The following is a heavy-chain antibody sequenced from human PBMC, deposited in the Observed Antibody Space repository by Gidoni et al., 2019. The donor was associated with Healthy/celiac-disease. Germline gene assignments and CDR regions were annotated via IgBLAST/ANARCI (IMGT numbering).Heavy chain of an antibody. D-gene: IGHD5-12*01. CDR3: ARIWGYSGYDWGVYYFDY. V-gene: IGHV2-26*01. Sequence: QVPLKESGPVLVKPTETLTLTCTVSGFSLSNARMGVSWIRQPPGKALEWLAHLFSNDEKPYITSLNSRLTISKDTSKSQVVLTMTNMDPVDTATYYCARIWGYSGYDWGVYYFDYWGQGTLVTVSS. CDR2: LFSNDEK. CDR1: GFSLSNARMG. J-gene: IGHJ4*02.